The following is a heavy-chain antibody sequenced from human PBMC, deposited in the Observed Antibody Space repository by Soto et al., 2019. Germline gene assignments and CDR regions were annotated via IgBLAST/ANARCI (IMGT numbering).Heavy chain of an antibody. D-gene: IGHD2-15*01. CDR3: ARPDCSGGSCYSRGNWFDP. V-gene: IGHV4-39*01. CDR2: IYYSGST. J-gene: IGHJ5*02. CDR1: GGSISSSSYY. Sequence: SETLSLTCTVSGGSISSSSYYWGWIRQPPGKGLEWIGSIYYSGSTYYNPSLKSRVTISVDTSKNQFSLKLSSVTAADTAVYYCARPDCSGGSCYSRGNWFDPWGQGTLVTVSS.